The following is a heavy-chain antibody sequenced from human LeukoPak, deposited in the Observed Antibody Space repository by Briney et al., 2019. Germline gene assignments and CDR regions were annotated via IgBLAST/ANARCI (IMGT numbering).Heavy chain of an antibody. CDR2: IKQDGSEK. CDR3: AKGLGSGVRGTFDY. Sequence: GGSLRLSCAASGFTFSSYWMSWVRQAPGKGLEWVANIKQDGSEKYYVDSVKGRFTISRDNAKNSLYLQMNSLRADDTAAYYCAKGLGSGVRGTFDYWGQGTLVPVSS. J-gene: IGHJ4*02. V-gene: IGHV3-7*03. CDR1: GFTFSSYW. D-gene: IGHD3-10*01.